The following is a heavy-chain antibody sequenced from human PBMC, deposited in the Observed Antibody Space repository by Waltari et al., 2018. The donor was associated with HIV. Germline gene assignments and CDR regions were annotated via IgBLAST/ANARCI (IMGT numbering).Heavy chain of an antibody. CDR2: IYHSGST. J-gene: IGHJ4*02. CDR3: ARVALQGYGYYFDY. CDR1: GYSISSGYY. D-gene: IGHD5-18*01. V-gene: IGHV4-38-2*02. Sequence: QVQLQESGPGLVKPSETLSLTCTVSGYSISSGYYWGWIRQPPGKGLEWIGSIYHSGSTYYNPSLKSRVTISVDTSKNQFSLKLSSVTAADTAVYYCARVALQGYGYYFDYWGQGTLVTVSS.